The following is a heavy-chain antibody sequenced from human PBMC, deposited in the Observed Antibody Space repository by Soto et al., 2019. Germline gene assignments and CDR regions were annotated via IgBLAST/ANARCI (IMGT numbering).Heavy chain of an antibody. V-gene: IGHV1-2*04. J-gene: IGHJ4*02. CDR3: ARGSRSGSYLYYFDY. D-gene: IGHD1-26*01. CDR1: GYTFTGYY. Sequence: QVQLVQSGAEVKKPGASVKVSCKASGYTFTGYYMHWVRQAPGQGLEWMGWINPNSGGTNYAQKFQGWVTMTRDTSISTAYMKLSRLRSDDTAVYYCARGSRSGSYLYYFDYWGQGTLVTVSS. CDR2: INPNSGGT.